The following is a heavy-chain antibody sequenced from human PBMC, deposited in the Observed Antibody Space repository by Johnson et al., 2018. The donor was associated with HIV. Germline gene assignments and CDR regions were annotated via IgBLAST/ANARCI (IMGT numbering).Heavy chain of an antibody. Sequence: QVQLVESGGGVVQPGGSLRLSCAASGFTFSSYGMAWVRQAPGKGLEWVTAISFAGTNKYYADSVKGRFTISRDNSKNTLYLQMNSLRVEDTAVYYCARDRPHDDYCYYYRCAFDIWDQGTLVTVSS. CDR3: ARDRPHDDYCYYYRCAFDI. CDR1: GFTFSSYG. CDR2: ISFAGTNK. J-gene: IGHJ3*02. D-gene: IGHD3-22*01. V-gene: IGHV3-30*03.